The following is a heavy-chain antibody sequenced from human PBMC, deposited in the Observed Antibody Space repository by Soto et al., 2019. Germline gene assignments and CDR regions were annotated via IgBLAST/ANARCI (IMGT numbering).Heavy chain of an antibody. D-gene: IGHD4-17*01. CDR1: GGSISSYY. Sequence: SETLSLTCTVSGGSISSYYWSWIRQPPGKGLEWIGYIYYSGSTNYNPSLKSRVTISVDTSKNQFSLKLSSVTAADTAVYYCAREAEYGTHNWFDPWGQGTLVTVSS. CDR3: AREAEYGTHNWFDP. J-gene: IGHJ5*02. CDR2: IYYSGST. V-gene: IGHV4-59*01.